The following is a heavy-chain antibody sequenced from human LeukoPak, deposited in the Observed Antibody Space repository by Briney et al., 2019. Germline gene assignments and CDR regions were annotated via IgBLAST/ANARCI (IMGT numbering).Heavy chain of an antibody. CDR1: GYRFTNYW. D-gene: IGHD1-26*01. J-gene: IGHJ4*02. CDR3: ARRRDLYPGSYYPFDY. CDR2: IYPGDSDT. Sequence: GESLKISCKGSGYRFTNYWIGWVCQMPGKGLEWMGIIYPGDSDTRYSPSFQGQVTISADKSITTAYLQWNRLKASDTAMYYCARRRDLYPGSYYPFDYWGQGTLVTVSS. V-gene: IGHV5-51*01.